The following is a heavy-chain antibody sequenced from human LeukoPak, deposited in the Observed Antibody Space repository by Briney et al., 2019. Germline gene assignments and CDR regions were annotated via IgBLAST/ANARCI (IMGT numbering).Heavy chain of an antibody. CDR3: ARLGIAAYWTNWFDP. V-gene: IGHV1-46*01. D-gene: IGHD6-13*01. CDR1: GYTFTSYY. Sequence: GASVKVSCKASGYTFTSYYMHWVRQAPGQGLEWMGIINPSDGSTSYAQKFQGRVTMTRDTSTSTVYMELSSLRSEDTAVYYCARLGIAAYWTNWFDPWGQGTLVTVSS. J-gene: IGHJ5*02. CDR2: INPSDGST.